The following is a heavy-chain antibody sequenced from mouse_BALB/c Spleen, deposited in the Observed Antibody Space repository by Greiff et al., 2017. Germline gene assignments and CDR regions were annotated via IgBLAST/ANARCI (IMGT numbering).Heavy chain of an antibody. D-gene: IGHD1-1*01. Sequence: QVQLQQSGAELVKPGASVKLSCKASGYTFTSYYMYWVKQRPGQGLEWIGEINPSNGGTNFNEKFKSKATLTVDKSSSTAYMQLSSLTSEDSAVYYCTRWGYGTFMDYWGQGTSVTVSS. CDR2: INPSNGGT. V-gene: IGHV1S81*02. J-gene: IGHJ4*01. CDR3: TRWGYGTFMDY. CDR1: GYTFTSYY.